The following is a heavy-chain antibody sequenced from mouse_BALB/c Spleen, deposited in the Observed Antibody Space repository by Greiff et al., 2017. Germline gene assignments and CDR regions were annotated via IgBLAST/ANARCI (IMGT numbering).Heavy chain of an antibody. CDR2: INPSNGRT. CDR3: YGNFAY. Sequence: VQLQQPGAELVKPGASVKLSCKASGYTFTSYWMHWVKQRPGQGLEWIGEINPSNGRTNYNEKFKSKATLTVDKSSSTAYMQLSSLTSEDSAVYYCYGNFAYWGQGTLVTVSA. CDR1: GYTFTSYW. D-gene: IGHD2-1*01. V-gene: IGHV1S81*02. J-gene: IGHJ3*01.